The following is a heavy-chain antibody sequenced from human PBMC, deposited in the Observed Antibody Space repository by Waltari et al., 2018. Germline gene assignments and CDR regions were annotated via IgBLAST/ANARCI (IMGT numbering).Heavy chain of an antibody. Sequence: QLQLQESGPGLVKPSETLSVTCTVSGGSIRSSSYYWGWIRQPPGNGLECIGIIYYRASTYSNPSLKSRVTISLDTSKDQFSLKLSSVTAADTAVYYCARLCSGGSCGDYWGQGTLVTVSS. CDR1: GGSIRSSSYY. CDR3: ARLCSGGSCGDY. V-gene: IGHV4-39*07. J-gene: IGHJ4*02. CDR2: IYYRAST. D-gene: IGHD2-15*01.